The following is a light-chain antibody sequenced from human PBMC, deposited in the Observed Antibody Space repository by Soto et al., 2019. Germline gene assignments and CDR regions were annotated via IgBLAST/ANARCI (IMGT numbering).Light chain of an antibody. Sequence: DIQMTQSPSTLSGSVGDRVTITCRASQTISSWLDWYQQKPGKAPNLLIYNASTLKSGVPSRFSGSGSGTEFTLTISSLQPDDFATYYCQHYNSYSEAFGQGTKVELK. J-gene: IGKJ1*01. V-gene: IGKV1-5*03. CDR2: NAS. CDR1: QTISSW. CDR3: QHYNSYSEA.